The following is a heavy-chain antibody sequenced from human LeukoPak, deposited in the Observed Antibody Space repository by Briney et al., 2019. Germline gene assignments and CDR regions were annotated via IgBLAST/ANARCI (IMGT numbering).Heavy chain of an antibody. J-gene: IGHJ5*02. CDR1: GFTFSSYS. V-gene: IGHV3-21*01. Sequence: PGGSLRLSCAASGFTFSSYSMNWVRQAPGKGLEWVSSISSSSSYIYYADSVKGRFTISRDNAKNSLYLQMSSLRAEDTAVYYCAREKVRHGYNWFDPWGQGTLVTVSS. CDR2: ISSSSSYI. CDR3: AREKVRHGYNWFDP.